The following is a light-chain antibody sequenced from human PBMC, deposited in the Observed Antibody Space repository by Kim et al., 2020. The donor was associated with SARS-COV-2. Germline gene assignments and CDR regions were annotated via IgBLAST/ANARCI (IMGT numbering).Light chain of an antibody. CDR2: DAS. J-gene: IGKJ1*01. Sequence: GDRVTITCRASQSISSWLAWYQQKPGKAPKLLIYDASSLEIGVPSRFSGSGSGTEFTLTISSLQPDDFATYYCQQYNSYSGTFGQGTKVDIK. V-gene: IGKV1-5*01. CDR3: QQYNSYSGT. CDR1: QSISSW.